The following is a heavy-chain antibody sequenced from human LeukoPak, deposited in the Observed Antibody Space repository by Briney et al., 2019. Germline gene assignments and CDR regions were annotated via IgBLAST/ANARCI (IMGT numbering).Heavy chain of an antibody. J-gene: IGHJ4*02. CDR1: GFTLSSYG. D-gene: IGHD1-14*01. Sequence: GGSLRLSCAASGFTLSSYGMHWVRQAPGKGLEWVAIIWYDGSNKYYADSVKGRFTISRDNSKNTLYLQMSSLRAEDTAVYYCAAGEPYVYWGQGALVTVSS. CDR2: IWYDGSNK. V-gene: IGHV3-33*01. CDR3: AAGEPYVY.